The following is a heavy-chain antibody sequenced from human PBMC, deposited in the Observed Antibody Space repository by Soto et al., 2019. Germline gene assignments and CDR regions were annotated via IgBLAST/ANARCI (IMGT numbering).Heavy chain of an antibody. V-gene: IGHV1-18*01. Sequence: ASVKVSCTASGYTFTSYGISWVRQAPGQGLEWMGWISAYNGNTNYAQKLQGRVTMTTDTSTSTAYMELRSLRSDDTAVYYCARGGYCISTSCYGYYYYGMDVWGQGTTVTVSS. CDR3: ARGGYCISTSCYGYYYYGMDV. D-gene: IGHD2-2*01. CDR1: GYTFTSYG. CDR2: ISAYNGNT. J-gene: IGHJ6*02.